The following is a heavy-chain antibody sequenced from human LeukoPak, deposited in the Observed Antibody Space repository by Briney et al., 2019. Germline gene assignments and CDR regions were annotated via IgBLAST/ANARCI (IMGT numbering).Heavy chain of an antibody. CDR2: INPNSGGT. V-gene: IGHV1-2*02. Sequence: ASVKVSCKASGYTFTGYYMLWVRQAPGQGLEWMGWINPNSGGTNYAQKFQGRVTMTRDTSISTAYMELSRLRSDDTAVYYCARDLTMVRGVIMTWGQETLVAVSS. J-gene: IGHJ5*02. CDR1: GYTFTGYY. CDR3: ARDLTMVRGVIMT. D-gene: IGHD3-10*01.